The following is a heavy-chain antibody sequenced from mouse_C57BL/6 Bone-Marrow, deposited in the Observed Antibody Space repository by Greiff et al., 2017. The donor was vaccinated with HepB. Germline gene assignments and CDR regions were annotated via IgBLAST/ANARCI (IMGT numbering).Heavy chain of an antibody. CDR2: IDPENGDT. V-gene: IGHV14-4*01. Sequence: VQLQQSGAELVRPGASVKLSCTASGFNIKDDYMHWVKQRPEQGLEWIGWIDPENGDTEYASKFQGKATITADTSSNTAYLQLSSLTSEDTAVYDCTTGGITTVVATDYWGQGTTLTVSS. CDR1: GFNIKDDY. J-gene: IGHJ2*01. D-gene: IGHD1-1*01. CDR3: TTGGITTVVATDY.